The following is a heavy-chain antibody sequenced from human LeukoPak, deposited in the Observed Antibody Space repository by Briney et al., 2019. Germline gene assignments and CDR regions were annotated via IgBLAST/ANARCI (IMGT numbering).Heavy chain of an antibody. CDR1: GSSISSGTYY. Sequence: SETLSLACTVSGSSISSGTYYWGWLRQPPGKGLEWIGSIYYSGSTYYNPSLESRVTISVDTSKTQFSLKLSFVTAADTAVYYCARGKYSISSDYWGQGTLVTVSS. V-gene: IGHV4-39*07. CDR2: IYYSGST. D-gene: IGHD6-6*01. J-gene: IGHJ4*02. CDR3: ARGKYSISSDY.